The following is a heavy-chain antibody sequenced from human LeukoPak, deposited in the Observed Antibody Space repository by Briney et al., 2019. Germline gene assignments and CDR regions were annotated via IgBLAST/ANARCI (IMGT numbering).Heavy chain of an antibody. J-gene: IGHJ5*02. CDR3: ARRMLEARQSSATNWFDT. CDR1: GGSLSSYS. D-gene: IGHD3-16*01. Sequence: SETLSLTCSVSGGSLSSYSWSWIRQPPGKGLEWIGRIYASGATIYNPSLQSRISISVDTSNNHFSLHLPSVTAADTAVYYCARRMLEARQSSATNWFDTWGRGTLVTVPS. V-gene: IGHV4-4*07. CDR2: IYASGAT.